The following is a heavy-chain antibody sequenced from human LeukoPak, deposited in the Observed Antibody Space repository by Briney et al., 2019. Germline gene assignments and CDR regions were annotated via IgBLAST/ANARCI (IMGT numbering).Heavy chain of an antibody. D-gene: IGHD3-22*01. Sequence: GGSLRLSCAASGFTFSSYGMHWVRQAPGKGLEWVSGISWNSGSIGYADSVKGRFTISRDNAKNSLYLQMNSLRAEDTALYYCAKVRYYDSSGYDDAFDIWGQGTMVTVSS. V-gene: IGHV3-9*01. CDR2: ISWNSGSI. CDR3: AKVRYYDSSGYDDAFDI. J-gene: IGHJ3*02. CDR1: GFTFSSYG.